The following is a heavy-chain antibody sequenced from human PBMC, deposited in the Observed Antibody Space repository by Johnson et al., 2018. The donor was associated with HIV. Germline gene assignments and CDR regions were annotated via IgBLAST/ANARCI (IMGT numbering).Heavy chain of an antibody. CDR3: ARDLGLPENAFDL. CDR2: ISSDGNRK. J-gene: IGHJ3*01. V-gene: IGHV3-30-3*01. D-gene: IGHD4-11*01. CDR1: GFTFSSYT. Sequence: QVQLVESGGGLVQPGGSLRLSCAASGFTFSSYTLHWVRQAPGKGLEWVAVISSDGNRKYYADSLKGRFTISRDNSKNTLYLQMNSLRGGDTAVYYCARDLGLPENAFDLWGRGTMVTVS.